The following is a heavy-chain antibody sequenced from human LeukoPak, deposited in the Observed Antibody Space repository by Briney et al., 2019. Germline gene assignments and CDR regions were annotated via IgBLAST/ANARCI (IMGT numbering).Heavy chain of an antibody. CDR3: ARVSDFWSGYHLGYYGMDV. CDR2: INHSGST. CDR1: GGSFSGYY. Sequence: SETLSLTCAVYGGSFSGYYWSWIRQPPGKGLEWIGEINHSGSTNYNPSLTNRVTISVDTSNYQFSLKLSTVTAACTAVYYCARVSDFWSGYHLGYYGMDVWGQGTTVTVSS. V-gene: IGHV4-34*01. D-gene: IGHD3-3*01. J-gene: IGHJ6*02.